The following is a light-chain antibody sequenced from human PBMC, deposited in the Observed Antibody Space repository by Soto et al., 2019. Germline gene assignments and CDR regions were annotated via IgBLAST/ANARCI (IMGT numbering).Light chain of an antibody. CDR1: SSNIGSNY. Sequence: QPVLTQPPSASGTPGQRVTISCSGSSSNIGSNYVYWYQQLPGTAPKLLIYRNNQRPSGVPDRFSGSKSGTSASLAISGLRSEDEAEYYCAAWDDSLSGREVFGGGTKVTVL. J-gene: IGLJ2*01. CDR2: RNN. CDR3: AAWDDSLSGREV. V-gene: IGLV1-47*01.